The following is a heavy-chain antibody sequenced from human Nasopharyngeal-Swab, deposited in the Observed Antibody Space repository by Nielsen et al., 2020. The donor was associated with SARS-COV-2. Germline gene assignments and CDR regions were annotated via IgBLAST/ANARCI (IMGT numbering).Heavy chain of an antibody. CDR3: AREHIVVVVAATPIYYYYGMDV. V-gene: IGHV1-69*13. D-gene: IGHD2-15*01. J-gene: IGHJ6*02. CDR2: IIPIFGTA. CDR1: GGTFSNYA. Sequence: SVKVSCKASGGTFSNYAISWVRQAPGQGLEWMGGIIPIFGTANYAQKFQGRVTITADESTSTAYMELSSLRSEDTAVYYCAREHIVVVVAATPIYYYYGMDVWGQGTTVTVSS.